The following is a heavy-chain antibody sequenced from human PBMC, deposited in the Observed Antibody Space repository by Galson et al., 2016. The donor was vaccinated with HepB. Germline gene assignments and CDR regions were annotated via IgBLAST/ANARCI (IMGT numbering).Heavy chain of an antibody. D-gene: IGHD3-10*01. V-gene: IGHV4-39*01. CDR3: ARSGRFGELLIDAFDI. CDR1: GDSISSSRYY. J-gene: IGHJ3*02. Sequence: ETLSLTCTVSGDSISSSRYYWAWIRQTPGKGLEWIGSIYYEGSTYYNPSLKSRVTISVDTSKNLFSLRLSSVTAADTAVYYCARSGRFGELLIDAFDIWGQGTMVTVSS. CDR2: IYYEGST.